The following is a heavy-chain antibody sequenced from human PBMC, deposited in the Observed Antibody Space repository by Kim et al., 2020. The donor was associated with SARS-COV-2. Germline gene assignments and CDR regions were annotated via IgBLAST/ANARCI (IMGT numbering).Heavy chain of an antibody. CDR1: GYTFTNYY. CDR3: ARGGGSSFEVHYHYGMYV. CDR2: INPSGGST. J-gene: IGHJ6*02. Sequence: ASVKVSCKASGYTFTNYYMHWVRQAPGQGLEWMGIINPSGGSTTYAQKFQGRVTMTGDTSTSTVYMELSSLRSEDTAVYYCARGGGSSFEVHYHYGMYVWGRGTTVSVSS. V-gene: IGHV1-46*01. D-gene: IGHD6-6*01.